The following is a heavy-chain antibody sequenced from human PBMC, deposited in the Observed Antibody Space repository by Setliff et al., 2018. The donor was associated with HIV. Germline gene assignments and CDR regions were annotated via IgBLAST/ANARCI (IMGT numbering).Heavy chain of an antibody. CDR2: VNPSGGDT. V-gene: IGHV1-46*01. CDR3: ARALYTNLAHFDY. Sequence: ASVKVSCKASGYAFTSFYLHWVRQAPGQGLEWMAIVNPSGGDTSYAEKFQGRVTVTSDTSTSTVYMDLSSLGSEDTAVYYCARALYTNLAHFDYWGQGTLVTVSS. J-gene: IGHJ4*02. D-gene: IGHD2-2*02. CDR1: GYAFTSFY.